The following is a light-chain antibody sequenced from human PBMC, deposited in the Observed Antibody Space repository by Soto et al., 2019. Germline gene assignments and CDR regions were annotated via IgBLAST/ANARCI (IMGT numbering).Light chain of an antibody. Sequence: EIVMTQSPATLSVSPGERATLSCRASQSVTSSLAWYQQKPGQAPWLLIYDASTRATGIPARFSGSGSGTEFTLTIGSLQSEDFAVYYCQQYHNWPQTFGQGTKVEIK. CDR1: QSVTSS. J-gene: IGKJ1*01. V-gene: IGKV3-15*01. CDR2: DAS. CDR3: QQYHNWPQT.